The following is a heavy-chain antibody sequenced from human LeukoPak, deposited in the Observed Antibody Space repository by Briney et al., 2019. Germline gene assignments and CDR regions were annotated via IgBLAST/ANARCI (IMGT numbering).Heavy chain of an antibody. V-gene: IGHV3-30-3*01. D-gene: IGHD3-10*01. Sequence: GGSLRLSCAASGFTFSSYAMHWVRQAPGKRLEWVAVISYDGSNKYYADSVKGRFTISRDNSKNTLYLQMNSLRAEDTAVYYCARDPRYTMVRGSRLDYWGQGTLVTVSS. J-gene: IGHJ4*02. CDR2: ISYDGSNK. CDR3: ARDPRYTMVRGSRLDY. CDR1: GFTFSSYA.